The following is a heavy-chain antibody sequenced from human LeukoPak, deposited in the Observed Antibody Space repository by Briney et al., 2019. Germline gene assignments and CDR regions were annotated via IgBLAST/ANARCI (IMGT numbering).Heavy chain of an antibody. CDR1: GFTFSSYW. D-gene: IGHD3-10*02. Sequence: GGSLRPSCAASGFTFSSYWMSWVRQAPGKGLEWVANIKQDGSEKYYVDSVKGRFTISRDNAKNSLYLQMNSLRAEDTAVYYCARSLRVRGVPDYMDVWGKGTTVIISS. J-gene: IGHJ6*03. CDR3: ARSLRVRGVPDYMDV. CDR2: IKQDGSEK. V-gene: IGHV3-7*03.